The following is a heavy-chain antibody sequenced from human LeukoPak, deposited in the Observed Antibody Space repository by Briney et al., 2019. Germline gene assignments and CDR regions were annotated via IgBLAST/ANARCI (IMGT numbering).Heavy chain of an antibody. V-gene: IGHV1-24*01. J-gene: IGHJ3*02. D-gene: IGHD2-15*01. CDR2: FDPEDGET. CDR3: ATDRRYCSGGSCYSGAFDI. Sequence: GASVKVSCKVSGYTLTELSMHWVRQAPGKGLEWMGGFDPEDGETIYAQKFQGRVTMTEDTSTDTAYMELSSLRSEDTAVYYCATDRRYCSGGSCYSGAFDIWGQGTMVTVSS. CDR1: GYTLTELS.